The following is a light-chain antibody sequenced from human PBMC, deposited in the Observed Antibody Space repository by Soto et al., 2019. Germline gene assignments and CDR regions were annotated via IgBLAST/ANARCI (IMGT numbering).Light chain of an antibody. V-gene: IGKV1-27*01. Sequence: DIQMTQSPSSLSASIGDRVSISCRASQGISNYLAWYQQKPGKVPDLLIYAASTLHSGVSSRFSGRGSGTDFTLPISSLQPEDVATYYCQKYNSAPLTFGGGTKVDIK. CDR3: QKYNSAPLT. J-gene: IGKJ4*01. CDR2: AAS. CDR1: QGISNY.